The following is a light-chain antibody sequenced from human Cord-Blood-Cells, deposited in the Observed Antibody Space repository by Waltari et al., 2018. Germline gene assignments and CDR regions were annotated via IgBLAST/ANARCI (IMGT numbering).Light chain of an antibody. Sequence: QSALTQPASGSGSPGQSITIHCTGTSSDVGSYKLVSWYQQYPGQAPKLRIYAVSKRPSGVSNRFSGSKSGNTASLTISGLQAEDEADYYCCSYAGSSTFVFGTGTKVTVL. J-gene: IGLJ1*01. CDR3: CSYAGSSTFV. CDR1: SSDVGSYKL. V-gene: IGLV2-23*02. CDR2: AVS.